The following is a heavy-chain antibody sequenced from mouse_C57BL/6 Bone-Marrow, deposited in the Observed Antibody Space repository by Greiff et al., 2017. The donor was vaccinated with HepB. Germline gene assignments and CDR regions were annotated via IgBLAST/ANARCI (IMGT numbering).Heavy chain of an antibody. Sequence: VKLVESGPGLVQPSQSLSITCTVSGFSLTSYGVHWVRQSPGKGLEWLGVIWRGGSTDYNAAFMSRLSITKDNSKSQVFFKMNSLQADDTAIYYCAKIHGSRKTMDYWGQGTSVTVSS. CDR3: AKIHGSRKTMDY. D-gene: IGHD1-1*01. CDR2: IWRGGST. CDR1: GFSLTSYG. J-gene: IGHJ4*01. V-gene: IGHV2-5*01.